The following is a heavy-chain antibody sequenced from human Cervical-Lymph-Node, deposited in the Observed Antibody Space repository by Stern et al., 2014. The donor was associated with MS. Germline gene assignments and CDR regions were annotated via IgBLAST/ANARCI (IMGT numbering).Heavy chain of an antibody. CDR2: IIPISGTA. D-gene: IGHD5-24*01. Sequence: VQLVESGAEVKKPGSSVKVSCKASGGTFSSYAISWVRQAPGQGLEWMGGIIPISGTAHYSQTFQGRVTIIAADSQSTAYMELSSLRSEDTAVYYCARGLSDGYNAEFDYWGQGTLVTVSS. V-gene: IGHV1-69*01. CDR3: ARGLSDGYNAEFDY. CDR1: GGTFSSYA. J-gene: IGHJ4*02.